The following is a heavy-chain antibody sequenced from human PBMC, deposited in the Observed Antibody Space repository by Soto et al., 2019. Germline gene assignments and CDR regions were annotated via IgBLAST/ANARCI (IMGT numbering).Heavy chain of an antibody. J-gene: IGHJ5*02. CDR2: IYYSGST. CDR1: GGSISSGGYY. Sequence: QVQLQESGPGLVKPSQTLSLTCTVSGGSISSGGYYWSWFRQHPGKGLEWIGYIYYSGSTYYNPSLLSRVTQSTVTSKNQCPLHLSSVNVADTTVYYFARGRYCTNGVCYPNRFDPWGQGTLVSVSS. D-gene: IGHD2-8*01. CDR3: ARGRYCTNGVCYPNRFDP. V-gene: IGHV4-31*03.